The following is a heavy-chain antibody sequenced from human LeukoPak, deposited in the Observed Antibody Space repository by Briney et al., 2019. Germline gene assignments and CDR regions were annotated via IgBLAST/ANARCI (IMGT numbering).Heavy chain of an antibody. D-gene: IGHD6-19*01. V-gene: IGHV3-30-3*01. CDR1: GFTFSSYE. CDR2: ISYDGHNK. J-gene: IGHJ4*02. Sequence: GGSLRLSCAASGFTFSSYEMNWVRQAPGKGLEWVAVISYDGHNKYYADSVKGRFTISRDNSKNTLYLQMNSLRAEDTAVFYCARSSDTPGYSSGWYTVDHWGQGTLVTVSS. CDR3: ARSSDTPGYSSGWYTVDH.